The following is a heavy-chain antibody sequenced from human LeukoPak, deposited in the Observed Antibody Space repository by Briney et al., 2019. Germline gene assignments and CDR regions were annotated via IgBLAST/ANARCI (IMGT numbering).Heavy chain of an antibody. V-gene: IGHV4-39*01. CDR3: ASNWRYCSGGSCYGFDY. CDR1: GGSISSSLYY. CDR2: VYHTGSS. Sequence: PSETLSLTCTVSGGSISSSLYYWVWIRQPPGKGLEWIGSVYHTGSSYYNPSLKSRVTISVDTSKNQFSLKLSSVTAADTAVYFCASNWRYCSGGSCYGFDYWGQGTLVSVSS. J-gene: IGHJ4*02. D-gene: IGHD2-15*01.